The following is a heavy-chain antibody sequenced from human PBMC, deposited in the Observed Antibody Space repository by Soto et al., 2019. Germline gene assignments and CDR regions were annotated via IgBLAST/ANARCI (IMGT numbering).Heavy chain of an antibody. CDR3: AGDQGPNYMAV. V-gene: IGHV3-11*01. Sequence: QVQLVESGGGLVKPEGPLSLPCEASESTLVNSFMSWSRQTPGKGLEWLSYFSGRDGNIYYADSVRGRFTISRDNAKNSVYLQMNSLRAEDTAVYYCAGDQGPNYMAVWGKGTTVTVS. CDR1: ESTLVNSF. J-gene: IGHJ6*03. CDR2: FSGRDGNI.